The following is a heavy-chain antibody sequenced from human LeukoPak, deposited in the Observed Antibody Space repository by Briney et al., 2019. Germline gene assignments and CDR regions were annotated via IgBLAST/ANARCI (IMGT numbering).Heavy chain of an antibody. CDR3: ARDLQLAVKGDFDY. J-gene: IGHJ4*02. V-gene: IGHV3-21*01. D-gene: IGHD2-2*01. Sequence: GGSLRLSCAASGFTFSSYSMNWVRQAPGKGLEWVSSISSSGTYIYNADSLKGRFTVSRDNAKNSLYLQMNSLRAEDTAVYYCARDLQLAVKGDFDYWGQGTLVTVSS. CDR2: ISSSGTYI. CDR1: GFTFSSYS.